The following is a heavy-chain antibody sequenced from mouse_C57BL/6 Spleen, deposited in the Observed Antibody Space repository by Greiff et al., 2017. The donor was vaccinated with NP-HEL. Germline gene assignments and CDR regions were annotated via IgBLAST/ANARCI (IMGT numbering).Heavy chain of an antibody. CDR1: GFTFSDYY. J-gene: IGHJ2*01. Sequence: EVKLMESEGGLVQPGSSMKLSCTASGFTFSDYYMAWVRQVPEKGLEWVANINYDGSSTYYLDSLKSRFIISRDNAKNILYLQMSSLKSEDTATYYCARERLLPDYWGQGTTLTVSS. CDR3: ARERLLPDY. D-gene: IGHD2-3*01. CDR2: INYDGSST. V-gene: IGHV5-16*01.